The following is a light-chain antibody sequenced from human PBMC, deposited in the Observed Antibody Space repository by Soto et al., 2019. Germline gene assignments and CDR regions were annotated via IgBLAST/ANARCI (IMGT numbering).Light chain of an antibody. CDR1: QSVLYSSNNKNY. CDR3: QQYESTPPT. Sequence: DIVMTQSPDSLAVSLGERATVNCKSSQSVLYSSNNKNYLAWYQQRPGQPPKLLIYWASTRESGVPDRFSGSGSGTEFTLTITSLQDEDVAVYYCQQYESTPPTFGQGTKLEIK. J-gene: IGKJ2*01. CDR2: WAS. V-gene: IGKV4-1*01.